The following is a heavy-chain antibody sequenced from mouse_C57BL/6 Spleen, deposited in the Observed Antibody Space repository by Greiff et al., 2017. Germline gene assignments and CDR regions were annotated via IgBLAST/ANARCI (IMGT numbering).Heavy chain of an antibody. J-gene: IGHJ2*01. D-gene: IGHD1-1*01. CDR1: GYTFTSYW. Sequence: VQLQQPGAELVKPGASVKMSCKASGYTFTSYWITWVKQRSGQGLEWIGDIYPGSGSTNYNEKFKSKATLTVDTSSSTAYMQLSSLTSEDSAVYYCVRDYYYGSSYFYYWGQGTTLTVSS. CDR3: VRDYYYGSSYFYY. CDR2: IYPGSGST. V-gene: IGHV1-55*01.